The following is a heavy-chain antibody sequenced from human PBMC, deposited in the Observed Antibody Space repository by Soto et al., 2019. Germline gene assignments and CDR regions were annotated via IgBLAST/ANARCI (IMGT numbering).Heavy chain of an antibody. D-gene: IGHD2-2*01. Sequence: SETLSLTCTVSGGSIRSGGYYWTWIRQHPGKGLEWIGYIYYTGSTYYNPSLKSRVTISVDTSKNQFSLKLSSVTAADTAVYYCARASLGYCSSTSCQSNWFDPWGQGTLVTVSS. J-gene: IGHJ5*02. CDR1: GGSIRSGGYY. CDR3: ARASLGYCSSTSCQSNWFDP. V-gene: IGHV4-31*03. CDR2: IYYTGST.